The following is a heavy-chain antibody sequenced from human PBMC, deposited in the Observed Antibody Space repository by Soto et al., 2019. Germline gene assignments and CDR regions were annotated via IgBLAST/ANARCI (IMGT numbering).Heavy chain of an antibody. CDR3: AAQIAVADSSFDY. CDR1: GFTFTSSA. J-gene: IGHJ4*02. CDR2: IVVGSGNT. D-gene: IGHD6-19*01. Sequence: SVKVSCKASGFTFTSSAVQWVRQARGQRLEWIGWIVVGSGNTNYAQKFQERVTITRDMSTSTAYMELSSLRSEDTAVYYCAAQIAVADSSFDYWGQGTLVTVSS. V-gene: IGHV1-58*01.